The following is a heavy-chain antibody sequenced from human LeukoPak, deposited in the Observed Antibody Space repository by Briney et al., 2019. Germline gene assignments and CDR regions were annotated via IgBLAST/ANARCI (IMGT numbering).Heavy chain of an antibody. Sequence: GGSLRLSCAASGFIFSNYEMNGVRQAPGKGLEWVSYISDSGSTIYYADSVKGRFTISRDNAKKSLYLQMNSLRAEDTAVYYCARADFRYYFDYWGQGTLVTVSS. CDR3: ARADFRYYFDY. D-gene: IGHD3-3*01. V-gene: IGHV3-48*03. CDR2: ISDSGSTI. J-gene: IGHJ4*02. CDR1: GFIFSNYE.